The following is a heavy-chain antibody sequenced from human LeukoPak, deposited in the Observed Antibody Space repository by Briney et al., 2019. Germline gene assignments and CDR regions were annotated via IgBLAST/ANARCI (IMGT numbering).Heavy chain of an antibody. CDR1: GFTFSSSA. V-gene: IGHV3-23*01. CDR2: ISNNGGYT. Sequence: SGGSLRLSCAASGFTFSSSAMSWVRQAPGKGLEWVSAISNNGGYTYYADSVKGRFTISRDNYRNTMYLQMNSLRAEDTAIYYCVKDYRVGSSPAFGDFWGRGILVTVSS. CDR3: VKDYRVGSSPAFGDF. D-gene: IGHD2-21*01. J-gene: IGHJ4*02.